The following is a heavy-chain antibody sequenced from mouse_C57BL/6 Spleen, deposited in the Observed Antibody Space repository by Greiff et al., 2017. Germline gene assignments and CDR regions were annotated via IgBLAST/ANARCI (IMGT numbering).Heavy chain of an antibody. V-gene: IGHV1-52*01. CDR3: ARSRDYGGFAY. D-gene: IGHD2-4*01. CDR2: IDPSDSET. J-gene: IGHJ3*01. Sequence: QVQLQQPGAELVRPGSSVKLSCKASGYTFTSYWMHWVKQRPIQGLEWIGNIDPSDSETHYNQKFKDKSTLTVDKSSSTAYMQLRSLTSEDSAVYYCARSRDYGGFAYWCQGTLVTVSA. CDR1: GYTFTSYW.